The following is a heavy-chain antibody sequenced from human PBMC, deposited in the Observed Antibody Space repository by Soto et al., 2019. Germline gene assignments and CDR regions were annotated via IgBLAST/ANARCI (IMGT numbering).Heavy chain of an antibody. V-gene: IGHV3-30*18. CDR1: GFTFSKFG. Sequence: GGSLRLSCEASGFTFSKFGIHWVRQAPDKGLEWVAVVSYDGSFKYYADSVKGRFTISRDNSKNTLYLQMNSLRPEDTALYYCAKDSDQLLFDYYYGMDVWGQGTTVTVSS. CDR2: VSYDGSFK. CDR3: AKDSDQLLFDYYYGMDV. J-gene: IGHJ6*02. D-gene: IGHD2-2*01.